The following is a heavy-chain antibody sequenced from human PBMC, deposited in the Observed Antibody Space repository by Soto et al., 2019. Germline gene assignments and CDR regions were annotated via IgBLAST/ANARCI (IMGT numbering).Heavy chain of an antibody. V-gene: IGHV3-23*01. CDR1: GFKFRDHA. Sequence: EVQMLESGGGSVQPGGSLRLSCAVSGFKFRDHAMTWVRQAPGQGLEYVSSITNNGAHTFYADSVKGRFTISRDNSKNTLYLQMNSLTAEDAALYYCAKTVLDRGVEPWGQGTLVTVSS. J-gene: IGHJ5*02. D-gene: IGHD2-8*01. CDR3: AKTVLDRGVEP. CDR2: ITNNGAHT.